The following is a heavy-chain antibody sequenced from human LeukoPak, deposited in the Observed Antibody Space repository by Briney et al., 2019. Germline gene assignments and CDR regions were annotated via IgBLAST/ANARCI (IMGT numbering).Heavy chain of an antibody. V-gene: IGHV3-23*01. J-gene: IGHJ6*02. Sequence: GGSLRLSCAASGFTFSPYSMNWVRQAPGKGLEWVSAISGSGGSTYYADSVKGRFTISRDNSKNTLYLQMNSLRAEDTAVYYCAKVGTTVTTGLYYGMDVWGQGTTVTVSS. CDR1: GFTFSPYS. D-gene: IGHD4-17*01. CDR3: AKVGTTVTTGLYYGMDV. CDR2: ISGSGGST.